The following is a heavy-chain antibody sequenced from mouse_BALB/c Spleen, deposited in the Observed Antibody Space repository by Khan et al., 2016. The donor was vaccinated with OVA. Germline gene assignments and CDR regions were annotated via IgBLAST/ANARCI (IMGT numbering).Heavy chain of an antibody. V-gene: IGHV1-77*01. CDR3: ARRNYFGYPFAY. CDR2: ISPGSGDT. CDR1: GYTFTDYY. J-gene: IGHJ3*01. D-gene: IGHD1-2*01. Sequence: QVQLQQSGAELARPGASVKLSCKASGYTFTDYYINWVKQRTGQGLEWIGEISPGSGDTYYNERFKGKATLTADKSSSTAYMQLSSLTSEASAVYFCARRNYFGYPFAYGGQGTLVTVSA.